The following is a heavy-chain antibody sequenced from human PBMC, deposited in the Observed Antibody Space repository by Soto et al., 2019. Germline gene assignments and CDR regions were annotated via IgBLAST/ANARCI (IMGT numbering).Heavy chain of an antibody. V-gene: IGHV4-4*02. Sequence: QVQLQESGPGLVKPSGSLSLTCAVSGDSITSKYSWNWVRQAPTKGLEWIGEIFHTGFTNYNPSLQSRVSISFDTSKYQFSLDVNSVTAADTAVYFCESAPDFSSSGTMYIDKWGQGILVTVSS. J-gene: IGHJ4*02. CDR1: GDSITSKYS. CDR3: ESAPDFSSSGTMYIDK. CDR2: IFHTGFT. D-gene: IGHD3-10*01.